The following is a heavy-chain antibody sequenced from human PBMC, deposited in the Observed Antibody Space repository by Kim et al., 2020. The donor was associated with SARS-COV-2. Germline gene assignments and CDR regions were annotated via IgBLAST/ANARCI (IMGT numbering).Heavy chain of an antibody. V-gene: IGHV3-23*03. J-gene: IGHJ4*02. CDR3: AATHGDYPGSQFDY. D-gene: IGHD4-17*01. CDR1: GFTFSSYA. Sequence: GGSLRLSCAASGFTFSSYAMSWVRQAPGKGLEWVSVIYSGGSSTYYADSVKGRFTISRDNSKNTLYLQMNSLRAEDTAVYYCAATHGDYPGSQFDYWGQGTLVTVSS. CDR2: IYSGGSST.